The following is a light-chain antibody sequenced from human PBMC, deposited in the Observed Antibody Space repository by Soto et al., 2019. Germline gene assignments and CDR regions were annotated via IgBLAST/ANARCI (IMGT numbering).Light chain of an antibody. CDR3: WSYAGNTIFV. Sequence: QSALTQPASVSGSPGQSITISCSGTSSDVGAYTSVSWYQQHPGKAPKLMIYEVSNRPSGVSNRFSGSKSGNTASLTISGLQAEDEAYYYCWSYAGNTIFVFGGGTKLTVL. J-gene: IGLJ2*01. V-gene: IGLV2-23*02. CDR1: SSDVGAYTS. CDR2: EVS.